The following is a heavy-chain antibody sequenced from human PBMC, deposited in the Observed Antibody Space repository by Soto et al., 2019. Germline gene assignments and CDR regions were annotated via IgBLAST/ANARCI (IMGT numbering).Heavy chain of an antibody. J-gene: IGHJ6*02. CDR3: AREEWLLWFGESIYYYYGMDV. Sequence: GGSLRLSCAVSGFTFSSYSMNWVRQAPGKGLEWVSSISSSSSYIYYADSVKGRFTISRDNAKNSLYLQMNSLRAEDTAVYYCAREEWLLWFGESIYYYYGMDVWGQGTTVTVSS. D-gene: IGHD3-10*01. V-gene: IGHV3-21*01. CDR1: GFTFSSYS. CDR2: ISSSSSYI.